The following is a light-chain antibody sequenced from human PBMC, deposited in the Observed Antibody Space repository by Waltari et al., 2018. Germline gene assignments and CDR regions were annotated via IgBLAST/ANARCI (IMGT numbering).Light chain of an antibody. CDR3: QSYDSSLTGSWV. J-gene: IGLJ3*02. V-gene: IGLV1-40*01. CDR1: GSNIGAGFD. Sequence: QSVLTQPPSVSGAPGQRVTILCTGPGSNIGAGFDVHWYQQLPGTAPKLLVYGNNSRPSGVPDRFSASKSGTSASLAITGLQAEDEADYYCQSYDSSLTGSWVFGGGTKLTVL. CDR2: GNN.